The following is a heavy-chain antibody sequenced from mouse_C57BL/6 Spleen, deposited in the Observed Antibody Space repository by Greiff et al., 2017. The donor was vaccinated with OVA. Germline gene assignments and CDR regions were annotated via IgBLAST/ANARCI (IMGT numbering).Heavy chain of an antibody. V-gene: IGHV1-82*01. CDR2: IYPGDGDT. Sequence: VQLQQSGPELVKPGASVKISCKASGYAFSSSWMNWVKQRPGKGLEWIGRIYPGDGDTNYNGKFKGKATLTADKSSSTAYMQLSSLTSEDSAVYFCARGALFITTVVATKDAMDYWDQGTSVTVSS. CDR1: GYAFSSSW. CDR3: ARGALFITTVVATKDAMDY. D-gene: IGHD1-1*01. J-gene: IGHJ4*01.